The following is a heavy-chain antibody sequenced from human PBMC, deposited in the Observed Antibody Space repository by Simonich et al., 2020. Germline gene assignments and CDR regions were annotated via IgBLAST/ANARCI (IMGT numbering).Heavy chain of an antibody. D-gene: IGHD6-13*01. CDR1: GYSISSGYY. Sequence: QVQLQESGPGLVKPSETLSLTCAVSGYSISSGYYWGWNRQPPGKGLEGIGSTYPSGGTDYNPSLKSRVTISVDTSKNQFSLKLSSVTAADTAVYYCARVGYSNYYYYGMDVWGQGTTVTVSS. J-gene: IGHJ6*02. V-gene: IGHV4-38-2*01. CDR2: TYPSGGT. CDR3: ARVGYSNYYYYGMDV.